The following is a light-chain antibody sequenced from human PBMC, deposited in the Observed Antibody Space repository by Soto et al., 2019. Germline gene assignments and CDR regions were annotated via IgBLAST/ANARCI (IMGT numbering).Light chain of an antibody. CDR2: GAS. V-gene: IGKV3-15*01. J-gene: IGKJ5*01. CDR3: QQYNNCPRT. CDR1: QSVSSN. Sequence: EIVMTQSPATLSVSPGERATLSCRASQSVSSNLACYQQKPGQAPRLLIYGASTRATGIPARFSGSGSGTEFTLTISSLQSEDFAVYYCQQYNNCPRTFGQGTRLEIK.